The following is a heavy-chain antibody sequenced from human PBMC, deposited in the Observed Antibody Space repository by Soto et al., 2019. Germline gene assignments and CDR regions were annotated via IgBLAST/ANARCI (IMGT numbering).Heavy chain of an antibody. Sequence: SETLSLTCTVSGDSINNGPNYWTWIRQHPGQGLGWIGYIYYSGSTYYNPSLKSRVTISVDTSKNQFSLELSSVTAADTAVYYCARGQSASSYYYYGMDVWGQGTAVTVSS. CDR1: GDSINNGPNY. CDR3: ARGQSASSYYYYGMDV. D-gene: IGHD6-25*01. CDR2: IYYSGST. J-gene: IGHJ6*02. V-gene: IGHV4-31*03.